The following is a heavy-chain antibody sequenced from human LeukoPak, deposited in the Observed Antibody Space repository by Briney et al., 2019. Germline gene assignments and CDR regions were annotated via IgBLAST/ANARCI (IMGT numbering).Heavy chain of an antibody. J-gene: IGHJ4*02. CDR1: GGTFSSYA. CDR2: IIPIFGTA. V-gene: IGHV1-69*13. D-gene: IGHD2-2*02. Sequence: SVKVSCKASGGTFSSYAISWVRQAPGQGLEWMGGIIPIFGTANYAQKFQGRVTITADESTSTAYMELSSLRSEDTAVYYCASRICSSTSCHRSSISDYWGQGTLVTVSS. CDR3: ASRICSSTSCHRSSISDY.